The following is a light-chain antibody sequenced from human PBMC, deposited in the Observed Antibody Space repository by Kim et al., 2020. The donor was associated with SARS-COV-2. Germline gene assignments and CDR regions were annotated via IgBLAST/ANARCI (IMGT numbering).Light chain of an antibody. CDR1: QSVTNN. Sequence: EIVMTQSPATLSVSPGERVTLSCRASQSVTNNLARYQQKPGQAPRLLIYDASTRATGIPARFSGSGSGTEFTLIISSLQSEDFAVYYCQHYNNWPPETFGQGTKLEI. CDR2: DAS. J-gene: IGKJ2*01. V-gene: IGKV3-15*01. CDR3: QHYNNWPPET.